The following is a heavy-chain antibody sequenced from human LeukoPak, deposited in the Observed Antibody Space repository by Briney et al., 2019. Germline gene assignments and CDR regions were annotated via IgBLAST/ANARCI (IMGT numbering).Heavy chain of an antibody. CDR2: IWYDGSNK. CDR1: GFTFSSYG. Sequence: GGSLRLSCAASGFTFSSYGMHWVRQAPGKGLEWAAVIWYDGSNKYYADSVKGRFTISRDNSKNTLYLQMNSLRAEDTAVYYCANPTVTNDYWGQGTLVTVSS. J-gene: IGHJ4*02. V-gene: IGHV3-33*06. CDR3: ANPTVTNDY. D-gene: IGHD4-11*01.